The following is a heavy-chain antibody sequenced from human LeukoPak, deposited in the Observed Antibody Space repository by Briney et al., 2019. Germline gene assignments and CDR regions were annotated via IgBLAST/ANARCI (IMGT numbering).Heavy chain of an antibody. CDR1: GFTFSDYY. CDR2: ISSSGSTI. J-gene: IGHJ3*02. CDR3: AKPKPSSYALFDI. V-gene: IGHV3-11*04. D-gene: IGHD4-17*01. Sequence: GGSLRLSCAASGFTFSDYYMSWIRQAPGKGLEWVSYISSSGSTIYYADSVKGRFTISRDNSKNTLYLQMNSLRAEDTAVYYCAKPKPSSYALFDIWGQGTMVTVSS.